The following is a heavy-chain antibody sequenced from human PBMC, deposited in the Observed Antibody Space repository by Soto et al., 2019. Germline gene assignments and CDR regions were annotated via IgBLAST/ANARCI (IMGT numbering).Heavy chain of an antibody. V-gene: IGHV3-30-3*01. CDR2: ISYDGSNK. CDR3: ARDTHSYGMDV. CDR1: GFTFSSYV. Sequence: GGSLRLSCAASGFTFSSYVMHWVRQAPGKGLEWVAVISYDGSNKYYADSVKGRFTISRDNSKNTLYLQMNSLRAEDTAVYYCARDTHSYGMDVWGQGTTVTVSS. D-gene: IGHD1-26*01. J-gene: IGHJ6*02.